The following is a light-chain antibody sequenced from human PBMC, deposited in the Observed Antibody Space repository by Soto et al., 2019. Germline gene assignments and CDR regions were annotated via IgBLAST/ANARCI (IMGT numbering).Light chain of an antibody. CDR1: SSDVGGYNY. V-gene: IGLV2-14*01. J-gene: IGLJ1*01. Sequence: QSALTQPASVSGSPGQSITISCTGTSSDVGGYNYVSWYQQHPGKAPKLMIYEVSNRPSGVSNRFSGSRPANTASLTISGLQAEDEAEYYCNSYTSSSTFVFGTGTKLTVL. CDR3: NSYTSSSTFV. CDR2: EVS.